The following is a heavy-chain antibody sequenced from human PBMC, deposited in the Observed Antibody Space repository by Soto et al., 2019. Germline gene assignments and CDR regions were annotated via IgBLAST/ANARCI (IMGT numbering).Heavy chain of an antibody. V-gene: IGHV3-30*03. D-gene: IGHD1-26*01. Sequence: VESGGRGVQPGRSLRLSCEASEFTFSRYAMHWVRQAPGRGLEWVALISFDGTKEYYADSVKGRFIISRDNSKSMVLLPLDSLRPDDSAIYDFARPIPRLSYLYGMDVWGQGTTVTVS. CDR1: EFTFSRYA. CDR2: ISFDGTKE. J-gene: IGHJ6*02. CDR3: ARPIPRLSYLYGMDV.